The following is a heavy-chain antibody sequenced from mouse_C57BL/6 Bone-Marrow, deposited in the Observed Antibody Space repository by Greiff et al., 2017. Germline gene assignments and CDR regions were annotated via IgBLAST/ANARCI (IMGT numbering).Heavy chain of an antibody. J-gene: IGHJ3*01. CDR1: GYAFSSSW. CDR3: ARTGLVVAY. D-gene: IGHD3-3*01. CDR2: IYPGDGDT. Sequence: QVQLQQSGPELVKPGASVKISCKASGYAFSSSWMNWVQQRPGKGLEWIGRIYPGDGDTNYNGKFKGKATLTADKSSSTAYMQLSSLTSEDSAVYFCARTGLVVAYWGQGTLVTVSA. V-gene: IGHV1-82*01.